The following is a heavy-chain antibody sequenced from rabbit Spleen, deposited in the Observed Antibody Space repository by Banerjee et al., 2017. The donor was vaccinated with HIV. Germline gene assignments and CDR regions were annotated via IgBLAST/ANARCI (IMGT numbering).Heavy chain of an antibody. J-gene: IGHJ6*01. CDR1: GFSCYYKCV. V-gene: IGHV1S45*01. Sequence: QEQLVESGGGLVQPEGSLTLTCTASGFSCYYKCVMCWVRQAPGKGLEWIGCIYTGNGHPHYASWAKGRFTISITSSTTVTLQMTSLTVADTATYFCARDTGSSFSSYGMDLWGPGTLVTVS. D-gene: IGHD8-1*01. CDR2: IYTGNGHP. CDR3: ARDTGSSFSSYGMDL.